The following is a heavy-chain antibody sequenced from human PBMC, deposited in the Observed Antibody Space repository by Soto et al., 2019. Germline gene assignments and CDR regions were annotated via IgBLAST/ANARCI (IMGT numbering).Heavy chain of an antibody. CDR1: GFTFSSYA. CDR3: ARGYVAAAEFDP. D-gene: IGHD6-13*01. Sequence: QVQLVESGGGVVQPGRSLRLSCAASGFTFSSYAMHWVRQAPGKGLEWVAVISYDGSNKYYADSVKGRFTISRDNSKNTLYLQMNSLRAEDTAVYYWARGYVAAAEFDPWGQGTLVTVSS. J-gene: IGHJ5*02. CDR2: ISYDGSNK. V-gene: IGHV3-30-3*01.